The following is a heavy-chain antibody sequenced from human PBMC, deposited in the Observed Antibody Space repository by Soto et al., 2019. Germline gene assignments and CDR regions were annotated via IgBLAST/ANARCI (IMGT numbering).Heavy chain of an antibody. V-gene: IGHV3-7*01. J-gene: IGHJ4*02. CDR3: AREFDFWSGSLFDY. CDR2: IKQDGSEK. CDR1: GFTFSSYW. Sequence: GGSLRLSCAASGFTFSSYWMSWVRQAPGKGLEWVANIKQDGSEKYYVDSVKGRFTISRDNAKNSLYLQMNSLRAEDTAVYYCAREFDFWSGSLFDYWGQGTLVNVS. D-gene: IGHD3-3*01.